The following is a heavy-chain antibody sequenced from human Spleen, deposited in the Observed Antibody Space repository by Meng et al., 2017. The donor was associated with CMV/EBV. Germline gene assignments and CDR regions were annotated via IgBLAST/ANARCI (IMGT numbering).Heavy chain of an antibody. V-gene: IGHV4-34*01. CDR2: INHSGST. CDR1: SFSGYY. Sequence: SFSGYYWSWIRQPPVKGLEWIGEINHSGSTNYNPSLKSPVTISVDTSKNQFSLKVTSVTAADTAVYYCARVRGRGYYDFWRGYYFDYWAQGTLVTVSS. J-gene: IGHJ4*02. CDR3: ARVRGRGYYDFWRGYYFDY. D-gene: IGHD3-3*01.